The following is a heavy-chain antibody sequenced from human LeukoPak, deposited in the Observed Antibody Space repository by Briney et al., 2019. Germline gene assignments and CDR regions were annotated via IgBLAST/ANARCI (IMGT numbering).Heavy chain of an antibody. Sequence: GASVTVSCTSSGYTFTYYYIHWVRQAPGQGLEWMGWINPDNGGTNYAQKFQGRVTMTRDTSIRTVYMDLSRLRSDDTAVFYCTREARVGNWFDPWGQGTQVTVSS. V-gene: IGHV1-2*02. CDR3: TREARVGNWFDP. D-gene: IGHD2-2*01. CDR2: INPDNGGT. CDR1: GYTFTYYY. J-gene: IGHJ5*02.